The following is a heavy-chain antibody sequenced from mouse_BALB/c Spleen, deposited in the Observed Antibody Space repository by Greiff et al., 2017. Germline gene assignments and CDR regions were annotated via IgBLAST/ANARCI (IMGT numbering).Heavy chain of an antibody. CDR3: TRSGGTARAKGFAY. V-gene: IGHV1-69*02. CDR2: IYPSDSYT. CDR1: GYTFTSYW. Sequence: QVQLQQPGAELVRPGASVKLSCKASGYTFTSYWINWVKQRPGQGLEWIGNIYPSDSYTNYNQKFKDKATLTVDKSSSTAYMQLSSPTSEDSAVYYCTRSGGTARAKGFAYWGQGTLVTVSA. D-gene: IGHD3-2*01. J-gene: IGHJ3*01.